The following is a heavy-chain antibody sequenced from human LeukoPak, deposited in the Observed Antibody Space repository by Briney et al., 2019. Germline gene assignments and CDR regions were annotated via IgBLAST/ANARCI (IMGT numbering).Heavy chain of an antibody. V-gene: IGHV3-74*03. CDR1: GFTFSRYW. CDR3: ARDLWKAYYDISGWFDP. Sequence: GGSLRLSCAASGFTFSRYWMHWVCQAPGKGLVWVSRINSDGSSTTYADSVKGRFTISRDNAKNTLYLQMNSLRAEDTAVYYCARDLWKAYYDISGWFDPWGQGTLVTVSS. J-gene: IGHJ5*02. CDR2: INSDGSST. D-gene: IGHD3-9*01.